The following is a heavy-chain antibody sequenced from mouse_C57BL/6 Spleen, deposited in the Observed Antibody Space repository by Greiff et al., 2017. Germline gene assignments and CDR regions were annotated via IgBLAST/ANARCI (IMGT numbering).Heavy chain of an antibody. CDR1: GYTFTDYE. V-gene: IGHV1-15*01. J-gene: IGHJ3*01. Sequence: VQLQQPGAELVRPGASVTLSCKASGYTFTDYEMHWVKQTPVHGLEWIGAIDPETGGTAYNQKFKGKAILTADKSSSTAYMELRSLTSEDSAVYYCTRPLTPAWFAYWGQGTLVTVSA. D-gene: IGHD1-1*01. CDR3: TRPLTPAWFAY. CDR2: IDPETGGT.